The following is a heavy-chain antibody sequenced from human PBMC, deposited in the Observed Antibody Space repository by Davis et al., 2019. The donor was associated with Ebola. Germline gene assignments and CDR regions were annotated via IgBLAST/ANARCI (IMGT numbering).Heavy chain of an antibody. Sequence: SETLSLTCAVYGVSFSGPYWNWVRQSPGKGLEWIGEINRSGSTKYHPSPRSRVTISVDTSKNQFSLKLSSVTAADTAVYYCARLRVLRPAFDIWGQGTMVTVSS. CDR3: ARLRVLRPAFDI. CDR2: INRSGST. CDR1: GVSFSGPY. J-gene: IGHJ3*02. V-gene: IGHV4-34*01. D-gene: IGHD3-3*01.